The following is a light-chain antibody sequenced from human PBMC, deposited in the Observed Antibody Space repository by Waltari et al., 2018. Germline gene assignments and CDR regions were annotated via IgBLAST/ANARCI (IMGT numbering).Light chain of an antibody. CDR2: YTN. J-gene: IGLJ6*01. CDR3: AAWDDSLNGNV. V-gene: IGLV1-44*01. CDR1: SFNIGSNT. Sequence: QSVLSQPPSTSGTPGQRVTISCSGTSFNIGSNTVIWYQQLPGTAPNLLIYYTNQRPSGVPDRFSGSKSGTSASLAISGLQSEDEADYYCAAWDDSLNGNVFGSGTKVTVL.